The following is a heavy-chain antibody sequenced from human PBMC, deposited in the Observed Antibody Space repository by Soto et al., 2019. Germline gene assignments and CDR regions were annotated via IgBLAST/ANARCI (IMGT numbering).Heavy chain of an antibody. CDR1: GFTFSDHA. V-gene: IGHV3-23*01. Sequence: EVQLLESGGGLEQPGGSLRLSCAASGFTFSDHAMTWVRQAPGKGLEWVSTISGSGITTNYADSVKGRFTISRDNSENTLYMQMSSLRAEDTAVYCRGRGGTIFGVVRRPIDYWGQGTLVTVSS. CDR2: ISGSGITT. D-gene: IGHD3-3*01. CDR3: GRGGTIFGVVRRPIDY. J-gene: IGHJ4*02.